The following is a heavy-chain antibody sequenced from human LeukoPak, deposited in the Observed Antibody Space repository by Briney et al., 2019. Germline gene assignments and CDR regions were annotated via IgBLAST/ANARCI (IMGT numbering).Heavy chain of an antibody. D-gene: IGHD2-2*02. CDR1: GYSISSGYY. V-gene: IGHV4-38-2*02. CDR2: IYHSGST. J-gene: IGHJ4*02. CDR3: ARDGVVVPAAIGY. Sequence: PPETLSLTCTVSGYSISSGYYWGWIRQPPGKGLEWIGSIYHSGSTYYNPSLKSRVTISVDTSKNQFSLKLSSVTAADTAVYYCARDGVVVPAAIGYWGQGTLVTVSS.